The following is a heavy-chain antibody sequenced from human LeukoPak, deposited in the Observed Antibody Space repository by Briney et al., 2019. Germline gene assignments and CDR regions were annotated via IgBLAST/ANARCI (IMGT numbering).Heavy chain of an antibody. V-gene: IGHV3-74*01. Sequence: PGGSLRLSCAASGFTFSSYWMHWVRQAPGKGLVWVSRINSDGSSTTYADSVKGRFTISRDNAKNTLYLQMNSLGAEYTAVYYCARDPNSGYYDSSGYSDYWGQGTLVTVSS. D-gene: IGHD3-22*01. CDR3: ARDPNSGYYDSSGYSDY. CDR1: GFTFSSYW. J-gene: IGHJ4*02. CDR2: INSDGSST.